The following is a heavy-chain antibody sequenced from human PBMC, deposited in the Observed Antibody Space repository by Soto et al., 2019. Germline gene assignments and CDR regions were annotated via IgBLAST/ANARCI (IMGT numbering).Heavy chain of an antibody. CDR3: VKQMTTWTDFFFDF. D-gene: IGHD4-17*01. Sequence: GGTLRLSCVVSEFCVSRNTMTWVRHAAGKGLEWAAVIGADVRNTFYGESVRGRFTSPRDNSRDPLYLQMSSLRAEDTAVYCCVKQMTTWTDFFFDFWGPGIQVTVS. CDR1: EFCVSRNT. V-gene: IGHV3-23*01. J-gene: IGHJ4*02. CDR2: IGADVRNT.